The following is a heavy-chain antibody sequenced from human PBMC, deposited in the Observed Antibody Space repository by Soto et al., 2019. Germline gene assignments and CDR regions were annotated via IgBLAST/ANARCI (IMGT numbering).Heavy chain of an antibody. Sequence: QVQLVESGGGVVQPGRSLRLSCTASGFTFSTYDMHWVRQAPGKGLEGVALISYDGSKKYYGDSVKGRFTISRDNSKNTLYLQMNSLRAEDTAVYYCASALGAYCNGGSCPGAFDIWGQGTMVTVSS. V-gene: IGHV3-30*03. CDR1: GFTFSTYD. D-gene: IGHD2-15*01. J-gene: IGHJ3*02. CDR2: ISYDGSKK. CDR3: ASALGAYCNGGSCPGAFDI.